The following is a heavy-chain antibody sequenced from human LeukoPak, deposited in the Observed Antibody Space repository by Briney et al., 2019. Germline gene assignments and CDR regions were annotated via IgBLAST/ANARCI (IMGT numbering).Heavy chain of an antibody. CDR3: ARVSASRLNSYYFDY. Sequence: PSETLSLTCTVSGGSISSYYWSWIRQPPGKGLEWIGYIYYSGSTNYNPSLKSRVTISVDTSKNQFSLKLSSVTAADTAVYYCARVSASRLNSYYFDYWGQGTLVTVSS. CDR1: GGSISSYY. J-gene: IGHJ4*02. D-gene: IGHD4-23*01. CDR2: IYYSGST. V-gene: IGHV4-59*01.